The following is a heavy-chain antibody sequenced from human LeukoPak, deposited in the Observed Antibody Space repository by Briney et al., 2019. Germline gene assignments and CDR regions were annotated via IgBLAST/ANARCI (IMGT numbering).Heavy chain of an antibody. J-gene: IGHJ6*02. Sequence: GGSLRLSCAVSGFTFSSSWMHWVRQAPGKGLVWVSHIKTDGSTAAYADSVKGRFTISRDNAKNTLYLQMSNLRAEDTAVYFCARGGGLDVWGQGATVTVSS. CDR2: IKTDGSTA. V-gene: IGHV3-74*01. CDR1: GFTFSSSW. CDR3: ARGGGLDV. D-gene: IGHD3-16*01.